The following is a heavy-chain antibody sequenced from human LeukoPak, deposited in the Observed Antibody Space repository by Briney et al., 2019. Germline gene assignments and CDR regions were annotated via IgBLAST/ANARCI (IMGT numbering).Heavy chain of an antibody. J-gene: IGHJ5*02. Sequence: PGGSLRLSCAASGFTFSSYAMSWVRQAPGKGLEWVSAISGSGGSTYYADSVKGRFTISRDNSKNTLYLQMNSLRAEDTAVYYCAKDRNDYDFWSGYIAPYNWFDPWGQGTLVTVSS. V-gene: IGHV3-23*01. D-gene: IGHD3-3*01. CDR3: AKDRNDYDFWSGYIAPYNWFDP. CDR2: ISGSGGST. CDR1: GFTFSSYA.